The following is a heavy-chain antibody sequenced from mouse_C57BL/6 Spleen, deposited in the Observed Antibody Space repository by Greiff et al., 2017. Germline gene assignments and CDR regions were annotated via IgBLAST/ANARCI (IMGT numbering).Heavy chain of an antibody. CDR1: GFTFSDYG. CDR2: ISNLAYSI. D-gene: IGHD4-1*01. V-gene: IGHV5-15*01. J-gene: IGHJ1*03. Sequence: DVKLVESGGGLVQPGGSLKLSCAASGFTFSDYGMAWVRQAPRKGPEWVAFISNLAYSIYYADTVTGRFTISGENAKNTLYLEMSSLRSEDTAMYYCAKANWDMDWYFDVWGTGTTVTVSS. CDR3: AKANWDMDWYFDV.